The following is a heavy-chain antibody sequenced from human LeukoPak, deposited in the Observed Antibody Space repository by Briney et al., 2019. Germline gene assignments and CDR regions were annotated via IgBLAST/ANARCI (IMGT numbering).Heavy chain of an antibody. J-gene: IGHJ4*02. CDR1: GFTFSSCG. Sequence: GGSLRLSCAASGFTFSSCGMHWVRQAPGKGLEWVAVISYDGSNKYYADSVKGRFTISRDNSKNTLYLQMNSLRAEDTAVYYCANEVAAAGMIFDYWGQGTLVTVSS. V-gene: IGHV3-30*18. D-gene: IGHD6-13*01. CDR3: ANEVAAAGMIFDY. CDR2: ISYDGSNK.